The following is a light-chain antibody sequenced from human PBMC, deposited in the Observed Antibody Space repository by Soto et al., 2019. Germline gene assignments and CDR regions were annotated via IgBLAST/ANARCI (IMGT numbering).Light chain of an antibody. V-gene: IGKV1-5*03. CDR3: QQYNSYSWT. Sequence: DIQMTQSPSTLSASVGDRVTITCRASQSISSWLAWYQQKPGKAPKLLIYKASSLESGVPSRFSGSGSGTEFTLTISSLQSDDFATYYFQQYNSYSWTFGQGTKVEIK. CDR1: QSISSW. CDR2: KAS. J-gene: IGKJ1*01.